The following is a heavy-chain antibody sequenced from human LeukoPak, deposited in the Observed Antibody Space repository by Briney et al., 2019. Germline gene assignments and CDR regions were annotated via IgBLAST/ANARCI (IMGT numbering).Heavy chain of an antibody. D-gene: IGHD6-13*01. V-gene: IGHV3-23*01. CDR2: IIGSGGDT. J-gene: IGHJ5*02. CDR3: AKAWAAAGTFAA. Sequence: GGSLRLSCAASGFTFSSYAMSWVRQAPGKGLEWVSTIIGSGGDTYYADSVKGRFTISRDTSKNTLYLQMNSLRAEDTAVYYCAKAWAAAGTFAAWGQGTLVTVST. CDR1: GFTFSSYA.